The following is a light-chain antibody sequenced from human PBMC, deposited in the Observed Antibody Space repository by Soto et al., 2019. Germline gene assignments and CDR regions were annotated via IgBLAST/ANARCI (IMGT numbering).Light chain of an antibody. CDR3: SSYTRSSTDVV. CDR2: EVS. CDR1: SSDVGGYNY. V-gene: IGLV2-14*01. Sequence: QSALTQPASVSGSPGQSITISCTGTSSDVGGYNYVSWYQQHPGKAPKLMIYEVSNRPSGVSNRFSGSKSGNTASLTISGLQAADEADYYCSSYTRSSTDVVFGGGTKLTVL. J-gene: IGLJ2*01.